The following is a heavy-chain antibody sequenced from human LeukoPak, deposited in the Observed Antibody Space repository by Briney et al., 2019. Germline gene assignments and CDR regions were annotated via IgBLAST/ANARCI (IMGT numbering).Heavy chain of an antibody. D-gene: IGHD6-6*01. Sequence: SETLSLTCAVYGGSFSGYYWSWIRQPPGKGLEWIGEINHSGSTNYSPSLKSRVTISVDASKNQFSLKLSSVTAADTAVYYCARGKGSSSQGIFDYWGQGTLVTVSS. CDR1: GGSFSGYY. CDR3: ARGKGSSSQGIFDY. CDR2: INHSGST. J-gene: IGHJ4*02. V-gene: IGHV4-34*01.